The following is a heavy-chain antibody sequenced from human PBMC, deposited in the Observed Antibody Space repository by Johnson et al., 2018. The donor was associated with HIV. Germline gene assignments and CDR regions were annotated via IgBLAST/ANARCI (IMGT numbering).Heavy chain of an antibody. CDR1: GFRLSSYG. D-gene: IGHD6-19*01. Sequence: QVQLVESGGGAVQPGGSLRLSCAVSGFRLSSYGMHWVRQAPGKGLEWVAFIRYDGSKKYYADSVKGRFTISRDNSRNSTSLQMNSLRAEDTALYYCARELGSGWGETADAFDIWGQGTMVTVSS. CDR3: ARELGSGWGETADAFDI. CDR2: IRYDGSKK. V-gene: IGHV3-30*02. J-gene: IGHJ3*02.